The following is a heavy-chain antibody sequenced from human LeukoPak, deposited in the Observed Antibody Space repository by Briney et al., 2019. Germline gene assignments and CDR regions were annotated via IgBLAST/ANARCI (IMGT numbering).Heavy chain of an antibody. Sequence: SETLSLTCTVSGGSISSYYWSWIRQPPGKGLEWIGYIYYSGYTTYNPSLKSRVTISVDTSKNQFSLKLSSVTAADAAVYYCATTTIRLGYWGQGTLVTVSS. CDR2: IYYSGYT. D-gene: IGHD1-26*01. J-gene: IGHJ4*02. CDR1: GGSISSYY. V-gene: IGHV4-59*12. CDR3: ATTTIRLGY.